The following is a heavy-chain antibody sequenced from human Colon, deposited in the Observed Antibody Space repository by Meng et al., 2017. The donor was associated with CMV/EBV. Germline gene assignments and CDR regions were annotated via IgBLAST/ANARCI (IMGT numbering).Heavy chain of an antibody. CDR3: ARGRYTASWYRVWFDS. Sequence: SGYSIKGNDWWAWIRQPPGKGLEWIGHIYFTGGTYYNPDLKSRVRMSVDTSKNQFSLKLTSVTAVDTAIYYCARGRYTASWYRVWFDSWGQGSLVTVSS. D-gene: IGHD6-13*01. CDR2: IYFTGGT. V-gene: IGHV4-28*01. J-gene: IGHJ5*01. CDR1: GYSIKGNDW.